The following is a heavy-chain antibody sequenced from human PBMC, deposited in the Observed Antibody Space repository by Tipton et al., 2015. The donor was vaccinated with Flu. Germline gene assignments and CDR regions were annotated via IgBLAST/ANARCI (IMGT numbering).Heavy chain of an antibody. J-gene: IGHJ3*02. CDR2: IYYSGTT. Sequence: TLSLTCSVSGASISSGGYYWTWIRQLPGKGLEWIGHIYYSGTTLYNPSLKSRLTISIDTSKNQFSLNLNSMTVADTAVYFCARDGRPYCDTTSCHSPHVFGIWGQGKMVTVS. D-gene: IGHD2-2*02. CDR1: GASISSGGYY. CDR3: ARDGRPYCDTTSCHSPHVFGI. V-gene: IGHV4-31*03.